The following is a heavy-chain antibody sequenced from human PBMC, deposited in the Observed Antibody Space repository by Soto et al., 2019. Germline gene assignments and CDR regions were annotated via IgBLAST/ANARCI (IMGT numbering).Heavy chain of an antibody. CDR3: ARKNSYSSSWYEGYYYGMDV. D-gene: IGHD6-13*01. CDR1: DGSISSYC. CDR2: IYYSGST. J-gene: IGHJ6*02. Sequence: SVTMSLTCTVSDGSISSYCWSWIRQPPGKGLEWIGYIYYSGSTNYNPSLKSRVTISVDTSKNQFSLKLSSVTAADTAVYYCARKNSYSSSWYEGYYYGMDVWGQGTTVTVSS. V-gene: IGHV4-59*01.